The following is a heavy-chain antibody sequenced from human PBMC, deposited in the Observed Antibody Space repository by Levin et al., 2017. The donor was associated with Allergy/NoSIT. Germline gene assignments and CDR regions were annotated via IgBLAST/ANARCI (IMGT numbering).Heavy chain of an antibody. CDR2: ISYDGSNK. Sequence: GGSLRLSCAASGFTFSSYAMHWVRQAPGKGLEWVAVISYDGSNKYYADSVKGRFTISRDNSKNTLYLQMNSLRAEDTAVYYCARDHGSANYCSSTSCPLDWGQGTLVTVSS. J-gene: IGHJ4*02. CDR1: GFTFSSYA. CDR3: ARDHGSANYCSSTSCPLD. V-gene: IGHV3-30-3*01. D-gene: IGHD2-2*01.